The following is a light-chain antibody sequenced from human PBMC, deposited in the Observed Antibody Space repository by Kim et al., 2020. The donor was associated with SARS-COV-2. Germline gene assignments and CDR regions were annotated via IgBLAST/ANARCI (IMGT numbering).Light chain of an antibody. Sequence: APGETTTPSCWPGRSLSSDYLAWYQLKPGKAPRLLIYSTSRRATGTPARFRGSGSGTDFTLTISRLEPEDFAVYYCQQYDGSPGTFGQGTKVDIK. J-gene: IGKJ1*01. CDR3: QQYDGSPGT. CDR1: RSLSSDY. V-gene: IGKV3-20*01. CDR2: STS.